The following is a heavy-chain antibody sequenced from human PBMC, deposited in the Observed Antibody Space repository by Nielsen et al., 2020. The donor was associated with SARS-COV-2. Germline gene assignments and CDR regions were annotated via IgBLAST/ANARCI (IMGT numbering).Heavy chain of an antibody. CDR1: GFTFSSYA. J-gene: IGHJ4*02. CDR2: IGGGGGRT. D-gene: IGHD2-8*01. V-gene: IGHV3-23*01. Sequence: GESLKISCAASGFTFSSYAMSWVRQAPGKGLEWVSGIGGGGGRTNYADSVKGRFSISRDNSKNTLHLQMNSLKTEDTAVYYCTTDPNLQSAGHLFDYWDQGTLVTVSS. CDR3: TTDPNLQSAGHLFDY.